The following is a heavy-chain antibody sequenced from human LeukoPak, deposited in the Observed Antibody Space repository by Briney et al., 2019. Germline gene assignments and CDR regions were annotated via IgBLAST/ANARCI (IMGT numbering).Heavy chain of an antibody. V-gene: IGHV3-21*01. D-gene: IGHD3-22*01. J-gene: IGHJ4*02. CDR2: ITSSSNYI. CDR3: SSETCGYSV. CDR1: GFPYSRLY. Sequence: GGSLRLLRAASGFPYSRLYMHGVRQAPGKGLEWVSSITSSSNYIYYADSVEGRFTISRDNAKNSLYLQMNSLRAEDTAVYYCSSETCGYSVWGQGTLVTVSS.